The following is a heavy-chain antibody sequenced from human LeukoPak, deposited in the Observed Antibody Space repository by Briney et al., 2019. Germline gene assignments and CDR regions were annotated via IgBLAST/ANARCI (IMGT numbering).Heavy chain of an antibody. CDR2: IRYDGSNT. Sequence: GGSLRLSCAASGFTFNNYGMHWVRQAPGKGLEWLAFIRYDGSNTYYADSVKGRFTISRDNSKNTLYLQMNSLRPEDTSVYFCARSPTSWYFDYWGQGTLVTVSS. D-gene: IGHD2-2*01. CDR1: GFTFNNYG. J-gene: IGHJ4*02. CDR3: ARSPTSWYFDY. V-gene: IGHV3-30*02.